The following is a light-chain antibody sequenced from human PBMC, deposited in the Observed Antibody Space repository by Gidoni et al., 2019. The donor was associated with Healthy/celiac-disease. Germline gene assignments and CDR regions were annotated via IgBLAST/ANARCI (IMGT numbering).Light chain of an antibody. V-gene: IGLV2-23*02. CDR2: EVS. J-gene: IGLJ2*01. CDR3: CSYAGSSTFVV. Sequence: QSALTQPASVSGSPGQSITISCTGTSSDVGSYNLVSWYQQHPGKAPKLMIYEVSKRPSGVSNRFSGSSGNTASLTISGLQAEDEADYYCCSYAGSSTFVVFGGGTKLTVL. CDR1: SSDVGSYNL.